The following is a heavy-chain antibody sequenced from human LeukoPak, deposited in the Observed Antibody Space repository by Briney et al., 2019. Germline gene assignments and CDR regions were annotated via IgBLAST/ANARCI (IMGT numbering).Heavy chain of an antibody. Sequence: GASVKVSCKASGYTFAGYGFNWVRQAPGQAPEWVGLISLANGVASYAQRVKGRVTLTTDTSTSTAYMELTGLRSDDTAVYDCARVNYLRPSRLELWGQGTLVSISS. V-gene: IGHV1-18*01. CDR3: ARVNYLRPSRLEL. CDR1: GYTFAGYG. J-gene: IGHJ4*02. CDR2: ISLANGVA. D-gene: IGHD4-11*01.